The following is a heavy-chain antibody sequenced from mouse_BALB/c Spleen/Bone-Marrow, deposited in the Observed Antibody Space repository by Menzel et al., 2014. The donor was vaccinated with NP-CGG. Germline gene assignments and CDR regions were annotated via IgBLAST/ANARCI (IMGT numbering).Heavy chain of an antibody. CDR1: GDSITSGY. Sequence: EVKLMESGPSLMKPSQTLSLTCSVTGDSITSGYWNWIRKFPGNKLEYMGYISYSGNTYYNPSLISRISITRDTSKNQYYLQLNSVTTEDTATYYCTRDYYGHWGQGTTLTVSS. CDR3: TRDYYGH. D-gene: IGHD1-2*01. J-gene: IGHJ2*01. V-gene: IGHV3-8*02. CDR2: ISYSGNT.